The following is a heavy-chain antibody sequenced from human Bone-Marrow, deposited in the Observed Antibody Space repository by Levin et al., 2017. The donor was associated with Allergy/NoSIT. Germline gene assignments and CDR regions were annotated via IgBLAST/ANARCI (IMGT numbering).Heavy chain of an antibody. CDR3: ARVTYYDILTGYGA. J-gene: IGHJ4*02. V-gene: IGHV3-7*04. CDR2: IKQDGSEK. Sequence: QAGGSLRLSCAASGFTFSSYWMSWVRQAPGKGLEWVANIKQDGSEKYYVDSVKGRFTISRDNAKNSLYLQMNSLRAEDTAVYYCARVTYYDILTGYGAWGQGTLVTVSS. CDR1: GFTFSSYW. D-gene: IGHD3-9*01.